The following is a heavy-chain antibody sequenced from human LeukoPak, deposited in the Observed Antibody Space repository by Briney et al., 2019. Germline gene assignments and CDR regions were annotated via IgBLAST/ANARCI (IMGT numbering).Heavy chain of an antibody. J-gene: IGHJ3*02. D-gene: IGHD6-13*01. CDR1: GGSITSGGYY. V-gene: IGHV4-31*03. CDR3: ARDGVAVSATGDNAFDI. Sequence: PSETLCLTCTVSGGSITSGGYYWSWIRQHPGTGLEWVGSIYHSGSTYYNPSLKSRVTISVDTSKNQFSLKLSSVTAADTAVYYCARDGVAVSATGDNAFDIWGQGTMVTVSS. CDR2: IYHSGST.